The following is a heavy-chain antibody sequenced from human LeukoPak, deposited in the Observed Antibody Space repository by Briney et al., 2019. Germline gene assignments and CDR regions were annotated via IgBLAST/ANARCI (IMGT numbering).Heavy chain of an antibody. V-gene: IGHV1-2*02. D-gene: IGHD3-22*01. J-gene: IGHJ4*02. Sequence: GASVKVPCKASGYTFTGYYMHWVRQARGQGLEWMGWINPNSGGTNYAQKFQGRVTMTRDTSISTAYMELSRLRSDDTAVYYCARDSTALVYDSSGYYYGGYFDYWGQGTLVTVSS. CDR3: ARDSTALVYDSSGYYYGGYFDY. CDR2: INPNSGGT. CDR1: GYTFTGYY.